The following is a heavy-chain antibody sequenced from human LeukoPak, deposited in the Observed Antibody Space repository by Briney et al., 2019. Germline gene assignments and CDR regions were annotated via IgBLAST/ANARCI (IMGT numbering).Heavy chain of an antibody. J-gene: IGHJ4*02. CDR1: GYTFTGYY. CDR3: ARDAIVRDYSNSDY. Sequence: ASVKVSCKASGYTFTGYYTHWVRQAPGQGLEWMGWINPNSGGTNYAQKFQGRVTMTRDTSISTAYMELSRLTSDDTAVYYYARDAIVRDYSNSDYWGQGTLVTVSS. V-gene: IGHV1-2*02. D-gene: IGHD4-11*01. CDR2: INPNSGGT.